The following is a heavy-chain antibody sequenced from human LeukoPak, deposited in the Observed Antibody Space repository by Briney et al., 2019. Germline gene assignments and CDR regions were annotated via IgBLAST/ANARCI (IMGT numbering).Heavy chain of an antibody. D-gene: IGHD3-10*01. CDR3: ARAVITMVRGVIMPFDY. J-gene: IGHJ4*02. CDR2: INPNSGGT. CDR1: GYTFTGYY. Sequence: ASVKVSCKASGYTFTGYYMHWVRQAPGQGLEWMGWINPNSGGTNYAQKFQGRVTMTRDTSISTAYMELSRLRSDGTAVYYCARAVITMVRGVIMPFDYWGQGTLVTVSS. V-gene: IGHV1-2*02.